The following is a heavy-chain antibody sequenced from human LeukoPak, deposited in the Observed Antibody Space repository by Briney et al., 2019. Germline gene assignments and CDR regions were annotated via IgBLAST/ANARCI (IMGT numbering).Heavy chain of an antibody. Sequence: GGSLKLSCAASGFTFSSYAMSWVRQAPGKGLEWVSAISGSGGSTYYADSVKGRFTISRDNSKNTLYLQMNSLRAEDTAVYYCAKGTVMIVVVIIFDYWGQGTLVTVSS. V-gene: IGHV3-23*01. J-gene: IGHJ4*02. CDR2: ISGSGGST. CDR3: AKGTVMIVVVIIFDY. D-gene: IGHD3-22*01. CDR1: GFTFSSYA.